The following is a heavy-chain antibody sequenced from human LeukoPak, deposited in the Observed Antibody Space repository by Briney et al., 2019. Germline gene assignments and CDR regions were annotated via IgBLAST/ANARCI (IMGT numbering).Heavy chain of an antibody. CDR2: ISTHSTSI. CDR1: GFPFSDYN. V-gene: IGHV3-48*01. Sequence: TGGSPSLSFAASGFPFSDYNMNWYRPAPGKRLDWFSYISTHSTSIYYADSVKGRFTISRDNAKSSLYLQMNSLRADDTAVYYCARGSTVAGTRTVPSPERWGQGTLVTVSS. J-gene: IGHJ4*02. CDR3: ARGSTVAGTRTVPSPER. D-gene: IGHD6-19*01.